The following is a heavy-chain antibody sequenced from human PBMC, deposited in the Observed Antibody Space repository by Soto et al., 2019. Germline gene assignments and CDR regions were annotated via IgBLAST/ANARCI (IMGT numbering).Heavy chain of an antibody. V-gene: IGHV1-46*01. J-gene: IGHJ4*02. CDR1: GYIFTSYY. D-gene: IGHD3-10*01. CDR2: INPSGGTT. Sequence: ASVKVSCKTSGYIFTSYYIHWVRQAPGQGLEWMGIINPSGGTTTYAQKFQGRVTMTRDTSTSTVYMELSSLRAEDTAVYYCAKDIITMVRGVMAYWGQGTLVTVSS. CDR3: AKDIITMVRGVMAY.